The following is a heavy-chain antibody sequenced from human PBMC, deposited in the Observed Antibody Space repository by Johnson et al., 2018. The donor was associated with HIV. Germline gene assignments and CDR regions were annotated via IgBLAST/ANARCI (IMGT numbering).Heavy chain of an antibody. CDR1: GFTFSSYA. V-gene: IGHV3-23*04. CDR3: ARYFDSSYYWKHAFDV. CDR2: ISGSGGST. J-gene: IGHJ3*01. Sequence: VLLVESGGGLVQPGGSLRLSCAASGFTFSSYAMNWVRQAPGKGLAWVSAISGSGGSTYYADSVKGRFTIPRDNGKNSFYLQMNGLRVEDTALYYCARYFDSSYYWKHAFDVWGQGTMVTVSS. D-gene: IGHD3-22*01.